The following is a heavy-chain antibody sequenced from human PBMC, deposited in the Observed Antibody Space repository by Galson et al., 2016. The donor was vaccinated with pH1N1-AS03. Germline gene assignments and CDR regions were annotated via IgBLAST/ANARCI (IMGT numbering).Heavy chain of an antibody. CDR2: IYPSDSDI. D-gene: IGHD2-15*01. J-gene: IGHJ4*02. CDR3: ARLPVSATDPLYYFDL. V-gene: IGHV5-51*01. CDR1: GYGFISYW. Sequence: QSGAEVKKPGESLKISCKGSGYGFISYWIGWVRQMPGKGLELLGIIYPSDSDIRYSPSFQGQITISVEKTITTAFLQWTSLKPSDTGMYYCARLPVSATDPLYYFDLWGQGTLVTVSS.